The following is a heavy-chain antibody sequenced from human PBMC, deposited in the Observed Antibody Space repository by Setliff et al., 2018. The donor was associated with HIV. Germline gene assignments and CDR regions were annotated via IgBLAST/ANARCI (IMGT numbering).Heavy chain of an antibody. V-gene: IGHV1-18*01. Sequence: ASVKVSCKASNYTLINYGVSWVRQAPGQGLEWMGWIGSYSGYTIYAQKFQGRVTMTRDTSISTAYMELSSLTSEDTAVYYCARGKGVGGVVITGGLDVWGKGTTVTVSS. D-gene: IGHD3-10*01. CDR3: ARGKGVGGVVITGGLDV. CDR2: IGSYSGYT. CDR1: NYTLINYG. J-gene: IGHJ6*04.